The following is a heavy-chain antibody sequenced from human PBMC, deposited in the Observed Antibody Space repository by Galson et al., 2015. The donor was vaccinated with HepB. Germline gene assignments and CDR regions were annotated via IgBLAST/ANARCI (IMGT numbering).Heavy chain of an antibody. Sequence: SLRLSCAASGFTFSSYCMRWVRQAPGKGLEWVANIKQDGSEKYYVDSVKGRFTISRDNSKNSLYLQMNSLRAEDTAVYYCARTVAEVRDDDFDNWGQGTMVTVSS. D-gene: IGHD3-22*01. CDR2: IKQDGSEK. J-gene: IGHJ3*02. V-gene: IGHV3-7*03. CDR3: ARTVAEVRDDDFDN. CDR1: GFTFSSYC.